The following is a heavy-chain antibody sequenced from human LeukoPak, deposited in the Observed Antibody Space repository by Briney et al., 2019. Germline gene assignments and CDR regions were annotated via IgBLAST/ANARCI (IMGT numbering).Heavy chain of an antibody. CDR2: ISSSSSYI. D-gene: IGHD4-17*01. CDR3: ARVEDGDYGNVDY. Sequence: GGSLRLSCAASGFTFSSYSMNWVRQAPGKGLEWVSSISSSSSYIYYADSVKGRFTISRDNAKNSLYLQMNSLRAEDTAVYYCARVEDGDYGNVDYWGQGTLVTVSS. CDR1: GFTFSSYS. V-gene: IGHV3-21*01. J-gene: IGHJ4*02.